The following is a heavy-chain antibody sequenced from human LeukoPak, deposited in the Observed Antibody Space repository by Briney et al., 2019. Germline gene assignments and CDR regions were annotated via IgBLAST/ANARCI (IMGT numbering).Heavy chain of an antibody. V-gene: IGHV1-18*01. D-gene: IGHD4-17*01. CDR3: AKYIGDYAASEYFDY. Sequence: ASVKVSCKASGYIFSNFGISWVRQAPGQGLEWMGWISVYNGNTQFAEKLQGRVTMTTDTSTTTAYMELRNLRSDDTAVYYCAKYIGDYAASEYFDYWGQGTLVTVSS. CDR2: ISVYNGNT. J-gene: IGHJ4*02. CDR1: GYIFSNFG.